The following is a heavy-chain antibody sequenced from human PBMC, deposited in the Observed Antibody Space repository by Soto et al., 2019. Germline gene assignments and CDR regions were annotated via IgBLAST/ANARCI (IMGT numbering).Heavy chain of an antibody. J-gene: IGHJ5*01. V-gene: IGHV4-39*01. CDR1: GDSINNAAYY. CDR3: TRRRRWYYYGTASYYNLSFDS. Sequence: QLQLQESGPGLVKPSETLSHICTVSGDSINNAAYYWGWIGQPTGKGLEWIESIHNSGSTYFNPSLKSRVTKSVDRSKNQFSLKISSMAAADTAVYFCTRRRRWYYYGTASYYNLSFDSGGQGTLIIVSS. D-gene: IGHD3-10*01. CDR2: IHNSGST.